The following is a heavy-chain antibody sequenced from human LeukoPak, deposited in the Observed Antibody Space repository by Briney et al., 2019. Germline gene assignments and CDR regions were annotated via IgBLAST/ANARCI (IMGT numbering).Heavy chain of an antibody. V-gene: IGHV3-11*01. CDR2: ISSSGSTI. CDR1: GFTFSDYY. CDR3: ARDLSRRSGWSLNYYYYYGIDV. Sequence: KPGGFLRLSCAASGFTFSDYYMSWIRQAPGKGLEWVSYISSSGSTIYYADSVKGRFTISRDNAKNSLYLQMNSLRAEDTAVYYCARDLSRRSGWSLNYYYYYGIDVWGQGTTVTVSS. J-gene: IGHJ6*02. D-gene: IGHD6-19*01.